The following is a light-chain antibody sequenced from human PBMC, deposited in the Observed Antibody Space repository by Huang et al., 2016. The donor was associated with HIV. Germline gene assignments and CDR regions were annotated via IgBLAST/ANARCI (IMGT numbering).Light chain of an antibody. Sequence: IVMTPSPATLSVSPGERANLSCRASQSISSNLAWYQQEPGQAPRLPIYGATTRATGIAARFSGGGSGTEFTLTISSLQSEDLAVYYCQQYNSRYTFGQGTKLEIK. J-gene: IGKJ2*01. CDR1: QSISSN. CDR3: QQYNSRYT. CDR2: GAT. V-gene: IGKV3-15*01.